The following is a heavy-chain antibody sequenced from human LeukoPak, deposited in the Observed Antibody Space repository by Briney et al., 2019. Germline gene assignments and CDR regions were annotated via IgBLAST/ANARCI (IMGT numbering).Heavy chain of an antibody. CDR1: GYTFTSYG. D-gene: IGHD5-12*01. J-gene: IGHJ3*02. V-gene: IGHV1-18*01. CDR3: ATYSGYALHDAFDI. Sequence: ASVKVSCKAFGYTFTSYGISWVRQAPGQGLEWMGWISAYNGKTNSAQKFQGRVTMTTDTSTSTAYMDLRSLRSDDTAVYYCATYSGYALHDAFDIWGQGTMVTVSS. CDR2: ISAYNGKT.